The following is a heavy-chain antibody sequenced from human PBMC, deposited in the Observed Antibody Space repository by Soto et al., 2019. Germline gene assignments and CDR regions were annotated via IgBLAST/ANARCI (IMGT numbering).Heavy chain of an antibody. Sequence: QLQLQESGPGLAKPSETLSLTCTVSGDSIITNTFYWGWIRQPPVKGLEWIANIYSTGDTYYNPSLRSRLSLTVDPSRNKFSLRLSSVTAAGTGIYYCTRRGPSYSFTSWGQGTLVSVPS. D-gene: IGHD2-21*01. J-gene: IGHJ5*02. CDR1: GDSIITNTFY. CDR2: IYSTGDT. V-gene: IGHV4-39*01. CDR3: TRRGPSYSFTS.